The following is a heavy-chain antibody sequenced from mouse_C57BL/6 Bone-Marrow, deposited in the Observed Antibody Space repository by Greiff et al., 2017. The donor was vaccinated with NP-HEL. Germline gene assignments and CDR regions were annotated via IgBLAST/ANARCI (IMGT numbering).Heavy chain of an antibody. D-gene: IGHD2-1*01. J-gene: IGHJ4*01. CDR2: IRLKSDNYAT. CDR1: GFTFSNYW. Sequence: EVKVVESGGGLVQPGGSMKLSCVASGFTFSNYWMNWVRQSPEKGLEWVAQIRLKSDNYATHYAESVKGRFTISRDDSKSSVYLQMNNLRAEDTGIYYCTGCYGTHYYAMDYWGQGTSVTVSS. V-gene: IGHV6-3*01. CDR3: TGCYGTHYYAMDY.